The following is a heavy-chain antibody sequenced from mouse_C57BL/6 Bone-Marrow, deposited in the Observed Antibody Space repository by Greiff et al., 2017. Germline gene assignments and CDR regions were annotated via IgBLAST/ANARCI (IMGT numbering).Heavy chain of an antibody. CDR3: ASAYYGSFFYY. V-gene: IGHV1-64*01. D-gene: IGHD1-1*01. CDR1: GYTFTSYW. Sequence: VKLLQPGAELVKPGASVKLSCKASGYTFTSYWMHWVKQRPGKGLEWIGMIHPNSGSTNYNEKFKSKATLTVDKSSSTAYIQLSSLTSEDSAVYYCASAYYGSFFYYWCQGTTLTVSS. J-gene: IGHJ2*01. CDR2: IHPNSGST.